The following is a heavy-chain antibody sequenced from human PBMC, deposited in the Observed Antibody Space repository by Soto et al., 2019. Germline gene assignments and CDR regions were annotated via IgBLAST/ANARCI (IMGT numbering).Heavy chain of an antibody. CDR3: ARVPNYYDSSGYYFDY. CDR1: GYTFTGYY. V-gene: IGHV1-2*04. J-gene: IGHJ4*02. CDR2: INPNSGGT. Sequence: ASVKVSCKASGYTFTGYYMHWVRQAPGQGLEWMGWINPNSGGTNYAQKFQGWVTMTRDTSISTAYMELSRLRSDDTAVYYCARVPNYYDSSGYYFDYWGQGTLVT. D-gene: IGHD3-22*01.